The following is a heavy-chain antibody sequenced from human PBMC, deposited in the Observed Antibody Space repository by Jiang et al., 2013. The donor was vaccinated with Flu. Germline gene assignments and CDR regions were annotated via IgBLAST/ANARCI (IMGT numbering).Heavy chain of an antibody. CDR3: AKDLSSVHFDL. V-gene: IGHV3-49*02. CDR2: IRSKVYGGTT. J-gene: IGHJ2*01. D-gene: IGHD6-19*01. Sequence: LEWVGFIRSKVYGGTTEYAASVKGRFSISRDDSKSIAYLQMNSLRAEDTAVYYCAKDLSSVHFDLWGRGTLVTVSS.